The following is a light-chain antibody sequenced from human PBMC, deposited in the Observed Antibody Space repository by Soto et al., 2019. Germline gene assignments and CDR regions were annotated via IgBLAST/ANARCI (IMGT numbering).Light chain of an antibody. V-gene: IGLV2-23*01. CDR3: CSYAGSSTSF. J-gene: IGLJ1*01. CDR2: EGS. Sequence: QPASVSGSPGQSITISCTGTSSDVGSYNLVSWYQQHPGKAPKLMIYEGSKRPSGVSNRFSGSKSGNTASLTISGLQAEDEADYYCCSYAGSSTSFFGTGTKLTVL. CDR1: SSDVGSYNL.